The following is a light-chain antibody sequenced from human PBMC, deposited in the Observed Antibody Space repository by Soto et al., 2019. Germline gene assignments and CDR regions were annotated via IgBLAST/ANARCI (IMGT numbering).Light chain of an antibody. Sequence: ALTQPRSVSGSPGQSVTISCTGTSSDVGGYDYVSWYQQHPGKAPKLMIYDVTKRPSGVPDRFSGSRSGNTASLTISGLQAEDDADYYCCSYAGTYTFYVFGTGTKVTVL. V-gene: IGLV2-11*01. CDR3: CSYAGTYTFYV. CDR2: DVT. CDR1: SSDVGGYDY. J-gene: IGLJ1*01.